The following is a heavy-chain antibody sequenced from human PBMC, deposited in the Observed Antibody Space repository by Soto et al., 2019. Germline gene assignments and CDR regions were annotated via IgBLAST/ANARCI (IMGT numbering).Heavy chain of an antibody. CDR1: GGTFSSYT. J-gene: IGHJ1*01. Sequence: SVKVSCKASGGTFSSYTISWVRRAPGQGLEWMGRIIPILGIANYAQKFQGRVTITADKSTSTAYMELSSLRSEDTAVYYCARGAPRGATTSSEYFQHWGQGTLVTVSS. D-gene: IGHD1-26*01. V-gene: IGHV1-69*02. CDR2: IIPILGIA. CDR3: ARGAPRGATTSSEYFQH.